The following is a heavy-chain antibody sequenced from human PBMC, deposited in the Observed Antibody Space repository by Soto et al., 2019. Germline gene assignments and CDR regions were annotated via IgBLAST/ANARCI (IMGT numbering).Heavy chain of an antibody. V-gene: IGHV3-21*01. CDR1: GFTFSSYS. D-gene: IGHD6-6*01. CDR3: ARGGMYSSSSSPFDY. CDR2: ISSSSSYI. J-gene: IGHJ4*02. Sequence: GGSLRLSCAASGFTFSSYSMNWVRQAPGKGLEWVSSISSSSSYIYYADSVKGRFTISRDNAKNTLFLQMNSLRAEDTAVYYCARGGMYSSSSSPFDYWGQGTLVTVPS.